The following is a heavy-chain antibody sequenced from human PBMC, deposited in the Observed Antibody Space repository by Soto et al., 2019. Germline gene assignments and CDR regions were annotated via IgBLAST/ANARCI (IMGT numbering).Heavy chain of an antibody. D-gene: IGHD6-13*01. CDR1: GFTFGSYG. CDR2: ISYDGSNK. CDR3: AKEQYSSSWYGMGPLDY. J-gene: IGHJ4*02. V-gene: IGHV3-30*18. Sequence: QVQLVESGGGVVQPGRSLRLSCAASGFTFGSYGMHWVRQAPGKGLEWVAVISYDGSNKYYADSVKGRFTISRDNSKNTLYLQMNSLRAEDTAVYYCAKEQYSSSWYGMGPLDYWGQGTLVTVSS.